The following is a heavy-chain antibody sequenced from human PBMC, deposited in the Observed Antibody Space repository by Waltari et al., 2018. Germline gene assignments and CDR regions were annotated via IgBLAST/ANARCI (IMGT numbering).Heavy chain of an antibody. D-gene: IGHD4-17*01. V-gene: IGHV1-3*01. CDR2: INAGNGNT. CDR3: ARDGDYGDYVFDY. J-gene: IGHJ4*02. Sequence: QVQLVQSGAEVKKPGASVKVSCKASGYTFTSYAMHWVRQAPGQRLEWMGWINAGNGNTKYSQKFQGRVTITRDTSAGTAYMELSSLRSEDTAVYYCARDGDYGDYVFDYWGQGTLVTVSS. CDR1: GYTFTSYA.